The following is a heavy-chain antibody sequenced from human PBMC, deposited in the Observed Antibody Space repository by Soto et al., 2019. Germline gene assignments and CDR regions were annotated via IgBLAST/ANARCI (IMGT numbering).Heavy chain of an antibody. CDR1: GYTFTSYG. Sequence: GASVKVSCKASGYTFTSYGISWVRQAPGQGLEWMGWISAYNGNTNYAQKLQGRVTMTTDTSTSTAYMELRSLRSDDTAVYYCARGGYSYGYYYYYGMGVWGQGTTVTVSS. CDR2: ISAYNGNT. V-gene: IGHV1-18*04. CDR3: ARGGYSYGYYYYYGMGV. J-gene: IGHJ6*02. D-gene: IGHD5-18*01.